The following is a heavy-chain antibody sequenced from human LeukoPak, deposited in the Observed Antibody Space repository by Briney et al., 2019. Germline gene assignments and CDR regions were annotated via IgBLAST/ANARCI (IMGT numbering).Heavy chain of an antibody. D-gene: IGHD2-2*01. J-gene: IGHJ4*02. Sequence: SETLSLTCAVYGVSFSGYYWSWIRQPPGKGLEWIGGINHSGSTNYNPSLKSRVTISVDTSKNQFSLKLSSVTAADTAVYYCARGGDIVVVPAATGNDYWGQGTLVTVSS. CDR3: ARGGDIVVVPAATGNDY. CDR2: INHSGST. CDR1: GVSFSGYY. V-gene: IGHV4-34*01.